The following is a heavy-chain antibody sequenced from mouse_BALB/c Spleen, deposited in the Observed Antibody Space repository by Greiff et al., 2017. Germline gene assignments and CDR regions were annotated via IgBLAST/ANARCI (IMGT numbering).Heavy chain of an antibody. CDR3: ARCGNPAWFAY. J-gene: IGHJ3*01. Sequence: EVQLQESGAELVRPGALVKLSCKASGFNIKDYYMHWVKQRPEQGLEWIGWIDPENGNTIYDPKFQGKASITADTSSNTAYLQLSSLTSEDTAVYYCARCGNPAWFAYWGQGTLVTVSA. D-gene: IGHD1-1*02. CDR2: IDPENGNT. V-gene: IGHV14-1*02. CDR1: GFNIKDYY.